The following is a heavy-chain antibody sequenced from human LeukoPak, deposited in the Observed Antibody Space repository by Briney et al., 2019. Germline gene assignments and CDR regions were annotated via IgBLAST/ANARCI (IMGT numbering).Heavy chain of an antibody. CDR3: AKDYGWWSNWFDP. CDR2: ISYDGSNK. CDR1: GFTFSSYG. J-gene: IGHJ5*02. D-gene: IGHD2-15*01. V-gene: IGHV3-30*18. Sequence: PGRSLRLSCAASGFTFSSYGMHWVRQAPGKGLEWVAVISYDGSNKYYADSVKGRFTISRDNSKNTLYLQMNSLRAEDTAVYYCAKDYGWWSNWFDPWGQGTLVTVSS.